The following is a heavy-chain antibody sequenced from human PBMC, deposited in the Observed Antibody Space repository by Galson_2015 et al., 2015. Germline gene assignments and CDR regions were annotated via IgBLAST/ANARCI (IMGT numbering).Heavy chain of an antibody. Sequence: SLRLSCAASGFTFSSYAMHWVRQAPGKGLEWVAVISYDGSNKYYADSVKGRFTISRDNSKNTLYLQMNSLRAEDTAVYYCARDSRYCSSTSCYYMDVWGKGTTVTVSS. CDR1: GFTFSSYA. V-gene: IGHV3-30*01. CDR2: ISYDGSNK. CDR3: ARDSRYCSSTSCYYMDV. J-gene: IGHJ6*03. D-gene: IGHD2-2*01.